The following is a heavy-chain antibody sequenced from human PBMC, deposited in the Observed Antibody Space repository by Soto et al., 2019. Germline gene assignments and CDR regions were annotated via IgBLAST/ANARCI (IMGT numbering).Heavy chain of an antibody. Sequence: GGSLRLSCAASGFTFSSYWMHWVRQAPGKGLVWVSRINSDGSSTSYADSVKGRFTISRDNAKNTLYLQMNSLRAEDTAVYYCASQIWFGELLYDYWGQGTLVTVSS. CDR3: ASQIWFGELLYDY. CDR1: GFTFSSYW. CDR2: INSDGSST. D-gene: IGHD3-10*01. J-gene: IGHJ4*02. V-gene: IGHV3-74*01.